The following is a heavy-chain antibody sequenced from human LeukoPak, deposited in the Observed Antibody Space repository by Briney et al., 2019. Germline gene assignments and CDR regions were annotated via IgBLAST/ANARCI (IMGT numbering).Heavy chain of an antibody. D-gene: IGHD2-2*01. Sequence: SQTLSLTCTVPGYSISSGTYYWTWIRQPAGKGLEWIGRISTSGSTNYNPSLKSRVTISLDTSKNQFSLKLSSVTAADTAVFYCARFTGYCSGTSCYPNAFDIWGQGTMVTVSS. J-gene: IGHJ3*02. CDR1: GYSISSGTYY. V-gene: IGHV4-61*02. CDR3: ARFTGYCSGTSCYPNAFDI. CDR2: ISTSGST.